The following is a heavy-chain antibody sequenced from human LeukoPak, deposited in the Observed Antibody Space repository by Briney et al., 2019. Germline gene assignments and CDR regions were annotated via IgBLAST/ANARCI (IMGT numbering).Heavy chain of an antibody. CDR2: ISYDGSNK. D-gene: IGHD4-17*01. CDR1: GFTFSSYA. Sequence: GGSLRLSCAASGFTFSSYAMHWVRQAPGKGLEWVAVISYDGSNKYYADSMKGRLTISRDNSKNTLYLQMNSLRAEDTAVYYCARDFEVTTMTTSRFDYWGQGTPVTVSS. J-gene: IGHJ4*02. CDR3: ARDFEVTTMTTSRFDY. V-gene: IGHV3-30*04.